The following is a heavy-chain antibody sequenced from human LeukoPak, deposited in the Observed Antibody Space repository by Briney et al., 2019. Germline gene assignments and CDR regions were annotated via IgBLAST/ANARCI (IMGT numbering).Heavy chain of an antibody. D-gene: IGHD6-19*01. CDR2: ISSSGSTR. J-gene: IGHJ4*02. Sequence: PGGSLRLSCAGSGFTFSSYEMNWVRQAPGKGLEWVSYISSSGSTRYYADSVKGRFTVSRDNAKNSLYLQMNSLRPEDTAFYYCAKDGGHSSVLYYFESWGQGTLVTVSS. CDR3: AKDGGHSSVLYYFES. V-gene: IGHV3-48*03. CDR1: GFTFSSYE.